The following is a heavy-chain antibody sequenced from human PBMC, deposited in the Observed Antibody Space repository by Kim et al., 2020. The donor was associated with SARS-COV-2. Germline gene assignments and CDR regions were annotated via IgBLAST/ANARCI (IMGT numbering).Heavy chain of an antibody. Sequence: GGSLRRSCAASGFTFSTYAMSWVRQAPGKGLEWVSAISGSGGTTNYADSVKGRFTVSRDNSKNMLYLQMNSLRAEDTAVYYCTKALYGGNFWGQGTLVTV. D-gene: IGHD3-16*02. CDR3: TKALYGGNF. J-gene: IGHJ4*02. CDR1: GFTFSTYA. CDR2: ISGSGGTT. V-gene: IGHV3-23*01.